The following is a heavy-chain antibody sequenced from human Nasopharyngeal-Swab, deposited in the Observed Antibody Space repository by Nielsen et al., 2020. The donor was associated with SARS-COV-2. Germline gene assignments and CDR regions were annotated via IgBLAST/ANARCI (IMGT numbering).Heavy chain of an antibody. CDR1: GYTFTGYY. Sequence: ASVKVSCKASGYTFTGYYIHWVRQAPGQGLEWMGRINPYNGGTSYAQKFQGRVSMTRDTSLSTAYMELSRLRSDDTAVYYCARDYCGGDCFPDSWGQGTLVPVSS. J-gene: IGHJ4*02. CDR3: ARDYCGGDCFPDS. D-gene: IGHD2-21*02. V-gene: IGHV1-2*06. CDR2: INPYNGGT.